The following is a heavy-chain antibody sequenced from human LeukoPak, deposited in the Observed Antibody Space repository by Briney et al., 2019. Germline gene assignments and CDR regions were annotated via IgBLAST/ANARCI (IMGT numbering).Heavy chain of an antibody. V-gene: IGHV4-4*07. CDR3: ARDLSSGWYSYNWFDP. Sequence: SETLSPTCTVSGGSISSYYWSWIRQPAGKGLEWIGRIYTSGSTNYNPSLKSRVTMSVDTSKNQFSLKLSSVTAADTAVYYCARDLSSGWYSYNWFDPWGQGTLVTVSS. CDR1: GGSISSYY. J-gene: IGHJ5*02. D-gene: IGHD6-19*01. CDR2: IYTSGST.